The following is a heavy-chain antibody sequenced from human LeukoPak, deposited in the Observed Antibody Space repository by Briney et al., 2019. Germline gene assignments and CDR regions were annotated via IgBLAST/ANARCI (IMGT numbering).Heavy chain of an antibody. D-gene: IGHD3-22*01. V-gene: IGHV4-4*07. Sequence: SETLSLTCTVSGGSISSYYWSWIRQPAGKGPEWIGRIYTSGSTKYNPSLKSRVTMSVDMSKNQFSLKLSSVTAADTAVYYCARGSHSGDYDRLDYWGQGTLVTVSS. J-gene: IGHJ4*02. CDR3: ARGSHSGDYDRLDY. CDR2: IYTSGST. CDR1: GGSISSYY.